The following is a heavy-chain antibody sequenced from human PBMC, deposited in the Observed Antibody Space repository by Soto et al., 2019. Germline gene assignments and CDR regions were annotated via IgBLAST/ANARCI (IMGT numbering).Heavy chain of an antibody. CDR1: GFSLRTSGGG. CDR2: IYWNDDK. D-gene: IGHD4-17*01. J-gene: IGHJ4*02. Sequence: SGPTLVNPTQTLTLTCTFSGFSLRTSGGGVGWIRQPPGKALEWLALIYWNDDKRYSPSLKSRLTITKDTSKNQVVLTMTNMDPVDTATYYCAHTVSYGDYYRSWGLGTLVTVSS. V-gene: IGHV2-5*01. CDR3: AHTVSYGDYYRS.